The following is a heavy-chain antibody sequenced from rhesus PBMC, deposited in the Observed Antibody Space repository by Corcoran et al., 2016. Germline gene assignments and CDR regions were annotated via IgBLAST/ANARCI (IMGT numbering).Heavy chain of an antibody. CDR1: GGYIRSNY. CDR3: ARLQDSGLFNSLDV. Sequence: QVQLQESGPGLVKPLETLSLTCAVSGGYIRSNYWSWIRQAPGKGLEWIGYIHGTGSSTNRNPSLKSRVTLSVDTSKNQLSLKLSSVTAADTAVYFCARLQDSGLFNSLDVWGRGVLVTVSS. D-gene: IGHD3-28*01. CDR2: IHGTGSST. J-gene: IGHJ5-2*02. V-gene: IGHV4S11*01.